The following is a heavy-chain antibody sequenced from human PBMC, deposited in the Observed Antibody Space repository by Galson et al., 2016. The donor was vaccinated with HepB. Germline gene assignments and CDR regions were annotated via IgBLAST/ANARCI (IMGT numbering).Heavy chain of an antibody. Sequence: SLRLSCAASGFTFSSYWMSWVRQAPGKGLEWVANIKQDGCEKYYVDSVKGRFTISRDNAKNSLYLQMNHLRAEDTAVYYCARGVFRYFDWLPYLDYWGQGALVTVSS. CDR2: IKQDGCEK. V-gene: IGHV3-7*01. J-gene: IGHJ4*02. CDR1: GFTFSSYW. CDR3: ARGVFRYFDWLPYLDY. D-gene: IGHD3-9*01.